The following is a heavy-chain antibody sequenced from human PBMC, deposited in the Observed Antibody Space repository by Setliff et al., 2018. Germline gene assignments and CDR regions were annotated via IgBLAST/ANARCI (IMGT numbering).Heavy chain of an antibody. CDR2: ISSRSTYI. J-gene: IGHJ4*02. V-gene: IGHV3-21*01. D-gene: IGHD2-15*01. CDR3: ARFACSGGSCYLSSSDY. CDR1: GFTFKTYE. Sequence: GGSLRLSCEASGFTFKTYEMIWVRQAPGKGLEWVSSISSRSTYIYYADSLKGRFTISRDNAKNSLYLQMNSLRAEDTAVYYCARFACSGGSCYLSSSDYWGQGTLVTVSS.